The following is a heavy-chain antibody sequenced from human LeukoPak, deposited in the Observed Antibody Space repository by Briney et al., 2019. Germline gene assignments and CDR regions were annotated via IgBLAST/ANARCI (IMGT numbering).Heavy chain of an antibody. CDR2: IYYSGST. D-gene: IGHD2-15*01. CDR1: GGSISSYY. CDR3: ARISNYCSGGSCYVSEDY. Sequence: PSETLSLTCTVSGGSISSYYWSWIRQPPGKGLEWIGYIYYSGSTNYNPSLKSRVTISVDTSKNQFSLKLSSVTAADTAVYYCARISNYCSGGSCYVSEDYWGQGTLVTVSS. V-gene: IGHV4-59*01. J-gene: IGHJ4*02.